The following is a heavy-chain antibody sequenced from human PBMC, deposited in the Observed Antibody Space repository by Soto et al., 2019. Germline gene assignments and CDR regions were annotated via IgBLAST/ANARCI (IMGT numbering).Heavy chain of an antibody. CDR2: IYYSGST. CDR1: GGSISSYY. J-gene: IGHJ4*02. D-gene: IGHD6-13*01. CDR3: ARQKAVAADPNFDE. Sequence: SETLSLTCTVSGGSISSYYWSWIRQPPGKGLEWIGYIYYSGSTNYNPSLKSRVTISVDTSKNQFSLKLSSVTAADTAVYYCARQKAVAADPNFDEWGQGTLVTVSS. V-gene: IGHV4-59*08.